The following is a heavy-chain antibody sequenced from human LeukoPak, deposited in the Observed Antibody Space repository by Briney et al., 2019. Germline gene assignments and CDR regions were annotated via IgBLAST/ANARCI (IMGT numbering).Heavy chain of an antibody. CDR3: AKDHRIYCSSTSCPPFDY. J-gene: IGHJ4*02. CDR1: GFTFSSYA. CDR2: ISGSGGST. V-gene: IGHV3-23*01. D-gene: IGHD2-2*01. Sequence: GGSLRLSCAASGFTFSSYAMSWVRQAPGKGLEWVSAISGSGGSTYYADSVKGRFTISRDNFKNTLYPQMNSLRAEDTAVYYCAKDHRIYCSSTSCPPFDYWGQGTLVTVSS.